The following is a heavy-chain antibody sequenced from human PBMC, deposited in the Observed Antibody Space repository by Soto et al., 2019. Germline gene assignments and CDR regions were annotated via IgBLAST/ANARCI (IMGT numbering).Heavy chain of an antibody. Sequence: QVQLVESGGGVVQPGRSLRLSCATSGFTFSSYAMHWVRQAPGKGLEWVAVISYDGSNKYYADSVKGRFTISRDNSKNTLYLQMNSLSAEDTAVYYCAREQYSSGWYGGAFDIWGQGTMVTVSS. CDR2: ISYDGSNK. V-gene: IGHV3-30-3*01. J-gene: IGHJ3*02. CDR3: AREQYSSGWYGGAFDI. CDR1: GFTFSSYA. D-gene: IGHD6-19*01.